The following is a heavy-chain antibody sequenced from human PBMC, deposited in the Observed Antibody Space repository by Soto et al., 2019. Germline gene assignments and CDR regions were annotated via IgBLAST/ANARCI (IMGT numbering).Heavy chain of an antibody. CDR1: GDSIRSSSY. V-gene: IGHV4-34*01. CDR3: ARDKITGLFDY. CDR2: INHSGST. D-gene: IGHD2-8*02. Sequence: PSETLSLTCTVSGDSIRSSSYWSWIRQPPGKGLEWIGEINHSGSTNYNPSLKSRVTISVDTSKNQFSLKLTSVTAADTAVYYCARDKITGLFDYWGQGTLVTVSS. J-gene: IGHJ4*02.